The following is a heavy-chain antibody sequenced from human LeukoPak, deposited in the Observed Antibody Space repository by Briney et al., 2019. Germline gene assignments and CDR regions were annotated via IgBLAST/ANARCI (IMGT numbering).Heavy chain of an antibody. V-gene: IGHV1-69*04. CDR1: GGTFSSYA. CDR3: ARRLERRKDYLDY. CDR2: IIPILGIA. J-gene: IGHJ4*02. Sequence: SVKVSCKASGGTFSSYAISWVRQAPGQGLEWMGRIIPILGIANYAQKFQGRVAITADKSTSTAYMELSSLRSEDTAVYYCARRLERRKDYLDYWGQGTLVTVSS. D-gene: IGHD1-1*01.